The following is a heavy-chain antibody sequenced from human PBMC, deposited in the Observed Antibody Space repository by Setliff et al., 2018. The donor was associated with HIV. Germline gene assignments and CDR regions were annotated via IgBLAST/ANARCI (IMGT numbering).Heavy chain of an antibody. CDR1: GGSISSHY. D-gene: IGHD2-21*02. CDR2: IYYSGST. V-gene: IGHV4-59*11. Sequence: PSETLSLTCTVSGGSISSHYWSWIRQPPGKGLEWIGSIYYSGSTNYNPSLKSRVTISVDTSKNQFSLKLSSVTAADTAAYYCASTYCGGDCYSRYFQHWGQGTLVTVSS. J-gene: IGHJ1*01. CDR3: ASTYCGGDCYSRYFQH.